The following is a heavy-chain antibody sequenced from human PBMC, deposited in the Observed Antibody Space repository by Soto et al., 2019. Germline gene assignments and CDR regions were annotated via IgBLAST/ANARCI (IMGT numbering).Heavy chain of an antibody. Sequence: DVQLVESGGGLVQPGRSLRLPCEGSEIIFSRFVMSWVRQVPGKRLEWVASIKDDGSEKYYSDSVKGRFIISRDNAKNSLYLQMSRLRAEDTSVYYCVRVPLAIEGGNYYYYYMDVWGKGTTVTVSS. CDR1: EIIFSRFV. CDR3: VRVPLAIEGGNYYYYYMDV. CDR2: IKDDGSEK. J-gene: IGHJ6*03. D-gene: IGHD2-2*01. V-gene: IGHV3-7*01.